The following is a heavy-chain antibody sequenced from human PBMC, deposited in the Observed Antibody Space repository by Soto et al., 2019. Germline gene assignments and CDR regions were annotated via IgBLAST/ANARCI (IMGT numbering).Heavy chain of an antibody. Sequence: QVQLVQSGAEVKKPGSSVKVSCKASGGTFSSYTISWVRQAPGQGLEWMGRIIPILGIANYAQKFQGRVTITADKSTNTADMELSSLRSEDTAVYYCARGGYGDYVTYYYYYYMDVWGKGTTVTVSS. CDR3: ARGGYGDYVTYYYYYYMDV. CDR1: GGTFSSYT. D-gene: IGHD4-17*01. J-gene: IGHJ6*03. CDR2: IIPILGIA. V-gene: IGHV1-69*02.